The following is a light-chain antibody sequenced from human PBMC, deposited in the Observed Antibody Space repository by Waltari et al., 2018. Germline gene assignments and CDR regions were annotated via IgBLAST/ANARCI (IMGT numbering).Light chain of an antibody. Sequence: EIVVTQSPATLSVSPGERATLSCRASQSVGSNLAWYQQKPGQAPSLLTYGASARATGIPARCRGSGSGTEFTLTISSLQSEDFAVYYCQRYSNWPPEYTFGQGTKLEIK. CDR1: QSVGSN. J-gene: IGKJ2*01. CDR3: QRYSNWPPEYT. V-gene: IGKV3-15*01. CDR2: GAS.